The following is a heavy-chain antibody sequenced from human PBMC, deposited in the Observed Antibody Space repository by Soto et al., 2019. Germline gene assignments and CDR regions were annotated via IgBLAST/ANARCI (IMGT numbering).Heavy chain of an antibody. CDR3: ARTEIRAIFGLETRFDP. D-gene: IGHD3-3*01. V-gene: IGHV4-30-2*01. CDR2: IYHSGST. CDR1: GGSISSGGYS. J-gene: IGHJ5*02. Sequence: SETLSLTCAVSGGSISSGGYSWSWIRQPPGKGLEWIGYIYHSGSTYYNPSLKSRVTISVDRSKNQFSLKLSSVTAADTAVYYCARTEIRAIFGLETRFDPWGQGTLVTVSS.